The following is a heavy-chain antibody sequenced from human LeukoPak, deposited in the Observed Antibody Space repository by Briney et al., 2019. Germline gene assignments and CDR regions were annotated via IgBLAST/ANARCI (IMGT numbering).Heavy chain of an antibody. D-gene: IGHD6-19*01. V-gene: IGHV4-59*08. CDR2: IYYSGST. CDR1: GGSISSYY. Sequence: SETLSLTCTVSGGSISSYYWSRIRQPPVKGLEWIGYIYYSGSTNYNPSLKSRVTISVDTSKNQFSLKLSSVTAADTAVYYCARQMYSSRWYSLWGRGTLVTVSS. CDR3: ARQMYSSRWYSL. J-gene: IGHJ2*01.